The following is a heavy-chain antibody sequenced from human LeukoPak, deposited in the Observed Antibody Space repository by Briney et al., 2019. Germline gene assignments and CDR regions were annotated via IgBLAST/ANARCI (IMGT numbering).Heavy chain of an antibody. CDR3: ARGRGGYSYGYVVDY. Sequence: SETLSLTCTVSGGSISSSSYYWSWIRQPPGKGLEWIGEINHSGSTNYNPSLKSRVTISVDTSKNQFSLKLSSVTAADTAVYYCARGRGGYSYGYVVDYWGQGTLVTVSS. D-gene: IGHD5-18*01. CDR1: GGSISSSSYY. J-gene: IGHJ4*02. CDR2: INHSGST. V-gene: IGHV4-39*07.